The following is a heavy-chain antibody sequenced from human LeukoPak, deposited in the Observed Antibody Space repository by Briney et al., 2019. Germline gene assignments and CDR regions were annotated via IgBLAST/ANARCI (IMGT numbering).Heavy chain of an antibody. V-gene: IGHV4-34*01. J-gene: IGHJ3*02. Sequence: PSETLSLTCAVYGGSFSDHYWSWIRQPPGKGLEWLGEINHSGSTNYKPSLKSRVTISVDTPKKQISLKLSSVTAADTAVYYCARDPYYYDDYDAFDIWGQGTMVTVSS. CDR3: ARDPYYYDDYDAFDI. D-gene: IGHD3-22*01. CDR2: INHSGST. CDR1: GGSFSDHY.